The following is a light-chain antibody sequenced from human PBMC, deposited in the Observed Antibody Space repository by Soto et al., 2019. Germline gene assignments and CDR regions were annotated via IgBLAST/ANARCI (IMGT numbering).Light chain of an antibody. Sequence: EIVLTQSPGTLSLSPGERATLSCRASQSVSSTYLAWYQQKPGQAPRLLIYGASTRASGVPDRFSGSGSGTDFTLTLSRLEPEDFAVYYCQQFDNSPPMYTFGQATKLEIK. J-gene: IGKJ2*01. V-gene: IGKV3-20*01. CDR2: GAS. CDR3: QQFDNSPPMYT. CDR1: QSVSSTY.